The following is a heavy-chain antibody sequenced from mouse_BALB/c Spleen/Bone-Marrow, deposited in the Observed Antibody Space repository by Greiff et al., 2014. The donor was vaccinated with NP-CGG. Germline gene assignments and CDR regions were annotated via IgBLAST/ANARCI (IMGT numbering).Heavy chain of an antibody. CDR2: IWAGGST. J-gene: IGHJ3*01. Sequence: QVQLKQSGPGLVAPSQSLSITCTVSGFSLTSYGVHWVRQPPGKGLEWLGVIWAGGSTNYDSALMSRLSISKGNSKSQVFLKMNSLQTDDTAMYYCARDNYGVAYWGQGTLVTVSA. D-gene: IGHD1-1*02. CDR1: GFSLTSYG. CDR3: ARDNYGVAY. V-gene: IGHV2-9*02.